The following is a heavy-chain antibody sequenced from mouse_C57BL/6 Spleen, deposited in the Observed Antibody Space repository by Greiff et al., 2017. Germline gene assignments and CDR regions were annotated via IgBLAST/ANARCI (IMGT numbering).Heavy chain of an antibody. Sequence: VQLQQSGAELVKPGASVKMSCKASGYTFTTYPIEWMKQNHGQSLEWIGNFHPYNDDTKYNEKFKGKATLTVEKSSSTVYLELSRLTSDDSAVYYCARRRYYGSSYVGYFDYWGQGTTRTVSS. CDR3: ARRRYYGSSYVGYFDY. D-gene: IGHD1-1*01. V-gene: IGHV1-47*01. CDR2: FHPYNDDT. CDR1: GYTFTTYP. J-gene: IGHJ2*01.